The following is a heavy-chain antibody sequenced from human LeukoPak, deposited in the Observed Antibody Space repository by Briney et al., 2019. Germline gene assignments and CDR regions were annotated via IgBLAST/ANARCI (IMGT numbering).Heavy chain of an antibody. Sequence: GGSLRLSCAASGFTFSSYAMHWVRQAPGKGLEWVAVISYDGSNKYYADSVKGRFTISRDNSKNTLYLQMNSLRAEDTAVYYCARGSRHTVSQGYCSGGSCYPIDLWGRGTLVTVSS. CDR3: ARGSRHTVSQGYCSGGSCYPIDL. CDR2: ISYDGSNK. V-gene: IGHV3-30-3*01. J-gene: IGHJ2*01. CDR1: GFTFSSYA. D-gene: IGHD2-15*01.